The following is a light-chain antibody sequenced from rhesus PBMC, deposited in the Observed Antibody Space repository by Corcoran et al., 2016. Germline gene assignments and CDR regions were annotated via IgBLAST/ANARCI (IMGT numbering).Light chain of an antibody. J-gene: IGKJ2*01. CDR1: QGISKW. V-gene: IGKV1-33*02. CDR2: AAS. CDR3: QQYNSNPYS. Sequence: DIQMTQSPSSLSASVGDRVTITCQASQGISKWFAWYQQKQGKAPNLLIHAASSVQSGVTSRFSGSGSGTEFTLTISSLQPEDFATYYCQQYNSNPYSFGQGTKVEIK.